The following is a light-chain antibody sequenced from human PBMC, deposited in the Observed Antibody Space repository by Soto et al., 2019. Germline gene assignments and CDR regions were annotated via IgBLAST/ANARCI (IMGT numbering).Light chain of an antibody. CDR3: SSYSSSRAYV. CDR2: EVS. V-gene: IGLV2-14*01. J-gene: IGLJ1*01. Sequence: QSVLTHPASVSGSPGQSITISCTGTSSDVGGYNYVSWYQQQSGKAPKLMIHEVSNRPSGVSNRFSGSKSGNTASLTISGLQAEDEADYYCSSYSSSRAYVFGIGTKV. CDR1: SSDVGGYNY.